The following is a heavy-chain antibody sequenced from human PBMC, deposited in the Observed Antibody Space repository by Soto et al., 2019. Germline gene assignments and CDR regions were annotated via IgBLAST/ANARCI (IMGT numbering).Heavy chain of an antibody. V-gene: IGHV1-46*01. J-gene: IGHJ4*02. CDR2: INPSGGST. Sequence: ASRQVSYKASGYTFTSYYMHWVRQAPGQGLEWMGIINPSGGSTSYAQKFQGRVTMTRDTSTSTVYMELSSLRSEDTAVYYCARDRNWNDLHPFDYWGQGTLVT. D-gene: IGHD1-20*01. CDR1: GYTFTSYY. CDR3: ARDRNWNDLHPFDY.